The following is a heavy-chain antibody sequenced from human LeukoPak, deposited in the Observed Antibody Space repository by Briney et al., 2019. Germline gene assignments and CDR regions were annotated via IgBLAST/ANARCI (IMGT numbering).Heavy chain of an antibody. CDR1: GFTFDDYG. V-gene: IGHV3-20*04. Sequence: GGSLRVSCAASGFTFDDYGMTWVRQAPGKGLEWVSGINWNAGGTGYAESVKGRFTIPRDNAKNSLYLQMNSLRAEDTALYYCARGVSRYDFWSGYFAGSYYYYMDVWGKGTTVTVSS. CDR2: INWNAGGT. J-gene: IGHJ6*03. CDR3: ARGVSRYDFWSGYFAGSYYYYMDV. D-gene: IGHD3-3*01.